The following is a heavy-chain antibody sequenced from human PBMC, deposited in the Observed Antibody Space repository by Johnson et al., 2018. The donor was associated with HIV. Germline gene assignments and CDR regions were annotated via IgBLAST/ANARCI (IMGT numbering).Heavy chain of an antibody. CDR3: AKALRTGTPNDACDI. D-gene: IGHD3-10*01. Sequence: VQVLESGGGVVRPGGSLRLSCAASGFTFDDYGMSWVRQAPGKGLEWVSGISWDGGSPYYADSVKGRFTISRDNSKNSLYLQMNSLRAEDTALYYCAKALRTGTPNDACDIWGQGTMVTVSS. CDR2: ISWDGGSP. CDR1: GFTFDDYG. J-gene: IGHJ3*02. V-gene: IGHV3-43D*03.